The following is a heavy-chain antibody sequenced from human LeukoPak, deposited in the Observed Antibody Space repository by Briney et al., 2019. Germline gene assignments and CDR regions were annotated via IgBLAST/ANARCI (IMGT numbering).Heavy chain of an antibody. D-gene: IGHD3-10*01. Sequence: SETLPLTCTVSGGSISSYYWSWIRQPPGKGLEWIGYIYYSGSTNYNPSLESRVSISIDRSKNQFSLELNSVTAADTAVYYCARDQRSLFDVWGQGSLVIVSS. CDR3: ARDQRSLFDV. CDR2: IYYSGST. J-gene: IGHJ4*02. CDR1: GGSISSYY. V-gene: IGHV4-59*12.